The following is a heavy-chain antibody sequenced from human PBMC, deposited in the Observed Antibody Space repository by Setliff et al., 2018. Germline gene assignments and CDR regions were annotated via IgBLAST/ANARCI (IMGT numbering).Heavy chain of an antibody. Sequence: TSETLSLTCTVSGGSMSSGPNYWSWIRQPAGRGLEWVGRVYSSVYSSGITSYNPSLKSRVTISMDTSKNQFSLKLSSVTAADTAVYYCRFWSGYYKNDYWGQGTLVTASS. V-gene: IGHV4-61*02. J-gene: IGHJ4*02. CDR2: VYSSVYSSGIT. CDR3: RFWSGYYKNDY. D-gene: IGHD3-3*01. CDR1: GGSMSSGPNY.